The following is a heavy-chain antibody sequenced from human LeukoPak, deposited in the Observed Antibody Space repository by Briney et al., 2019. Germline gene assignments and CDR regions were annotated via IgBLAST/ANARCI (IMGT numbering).Heavy chain of an antibody. CDR2: ISAYNGNT. V-gene: IGHV1-18*01. CDR3: ASTPRWELPYYYYMDV. Sequence: GASVKVSCKASGYTFTSYGISWVRQAPGQGLEWMGWISAYNGNTNYAQKLQGRVTMTTDTSTSTAYMELRSLRSDDAAVYYCASTPRWELPYYYYMDVWGKGTTVTVSS. D-gene: IGHD1-26*01. J-gene: IGHJ6*03. CDR1: GYTFTSYG.